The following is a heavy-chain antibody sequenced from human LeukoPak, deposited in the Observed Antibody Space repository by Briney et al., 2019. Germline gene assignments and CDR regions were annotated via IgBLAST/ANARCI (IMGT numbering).Heavy chain of an antibody. D-gene: IGHD2-21*02. CDR2: IYSGGST. V-gene: IGHV3-66*01. Sequence: GGSLRLSCAASGFTVSSNYMSWVRQAPGKGLEGVSVIYSGGSTYYADSVKGRFTISRDNSKNTLYLQMNSLRSEDTAVYYCARDWYCGGDCYSRGVDYWGQGTLITVSS. CDR3: ARDWYCGGDCYSRGVDY. J-gene: IGHJ4*02. CDR1: GFTVSSNY.